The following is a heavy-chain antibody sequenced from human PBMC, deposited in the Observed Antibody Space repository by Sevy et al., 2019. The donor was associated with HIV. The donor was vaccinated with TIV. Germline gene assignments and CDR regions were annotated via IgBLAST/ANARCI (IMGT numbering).Heavy chain of an antibody. CDR3: ARGATALDY. J-gene: IGHJ4*02. V-gene: IGHV4-4*07. D-gene: IGHD2-2*03. Sequence: SETLSLTCNVSGDSFSSYYWNWIRQPAGKGLEWIGRIYASGSTNYNPSLKSRVTMSVDRSKNQFSLKLSSVAAAATAVYYCARGATALDYWGQGTLVTVSS. CDR2: IYASGST. CDR1: GDSFSSYY.